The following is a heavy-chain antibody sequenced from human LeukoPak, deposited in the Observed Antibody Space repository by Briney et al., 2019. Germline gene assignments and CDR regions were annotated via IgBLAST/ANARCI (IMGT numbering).Heavy chain of an antibody. J-gene: IGHJ4*02. CDR1: GFTFSSYA. CDR2: ISYDGSNK. V-gene: IGHV3-30*04. D-gene: IGHD3-22*01. CDR3: ARGDDSSGYLSYFDY. Sequence: GGSLRLSCAASGFTFSSYAMHWVRQAPGKGLEWVAVISYDGSNKYYADSVKGRLTISRDNSKNTLYLQMNSLRAEDTAVYYCARGDDSSGYLSYFDYWGQGTLVTVSS.